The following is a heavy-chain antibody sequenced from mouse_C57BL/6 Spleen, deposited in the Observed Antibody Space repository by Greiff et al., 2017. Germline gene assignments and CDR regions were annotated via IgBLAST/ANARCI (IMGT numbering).Heavy chain of an antibody. V-gene: IGHV1-9*01. Sequence: VQLQQSGAELMKPGASVKLSCKATGYTFTGYWIEWVKQRPGHGLEWIGEILPGSGSTNSNEKFKGKATFTADTSSNTAYMQRSSLTTEDSAIDYCARCLYDYGDYWGQGTTRTVSS. CDR3: ARCLYDYGDY. J-gene: IGHJ2*01. D-gene: IGHD2-4*01. CDR1: GYTFTGYW. CDR2: ILPGSGST.